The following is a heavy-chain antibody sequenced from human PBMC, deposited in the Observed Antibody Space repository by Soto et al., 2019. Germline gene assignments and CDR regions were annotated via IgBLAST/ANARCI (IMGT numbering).Heavy chain of an antibody. J-gene: IGHJ4*02. CDR3: ARFRDYYDSSGYYDDY. D-gene: IGHD3-22*01. CDR2: IIPIFGTA. CDR1: GGTFSSYA. Sequence: QVQLVQSGAEVKKPGSSVKVSCKASGGTFSSYAISWVRQAPGQGLEWMGGIIPIFGTANYAQKFQGRVTITADKSTSTAYMELSSLRSEDTAVYYCARFRDYYDSSGYYDDYWGQGTLVTVSS. V-gene: IGHV1-69*06.